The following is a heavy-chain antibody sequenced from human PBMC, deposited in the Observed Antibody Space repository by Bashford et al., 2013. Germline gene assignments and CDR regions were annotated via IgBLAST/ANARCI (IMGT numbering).Heavy chain of an antibody. CDR2: ISGSGGST. Sequence: VDSGGSLRLSCAASGFTFSSYAMSWVRQAPGKGLDGVSAISGSGGSTYYADSVKGRFTISRDNSKNTLYLQMNSLRAEDTAVYYCAKDYGDHYWYFDLWGRGTLVTVSS. CDR3: AKDYGDHYWYFDL. J-gene: IGHJ2*01. CDR1: GFTFSSYA. D-gene: IGHD4-17*01. V-gene: IGHV3-23*01.